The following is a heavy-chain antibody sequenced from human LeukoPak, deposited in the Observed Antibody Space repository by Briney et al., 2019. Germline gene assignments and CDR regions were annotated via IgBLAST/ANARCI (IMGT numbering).Heavy chain of an antibody. Sequence: PVRSLRLSCAASGFTVSSNYMSWARQAPGKGLEWVSAISGRDAGTYYADSVKGRFTISRDNSKNTLYLQLNSLRAEDTAVYYCAKRSDYSGDGNYFDYWGQGTPVTVSS. J-gene: IGHJ4*02. D-gene: IGHD4-23*01. V-gene: IGHV3-23*01. CDR3: AKRSDYSGDGNYFDY. CDR2: ISGRDAGT. CDR1: GFTVSSNY.